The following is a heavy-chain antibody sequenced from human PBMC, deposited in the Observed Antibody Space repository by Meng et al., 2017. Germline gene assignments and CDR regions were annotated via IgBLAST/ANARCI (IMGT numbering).Heavy chain of an antibody. J-gene: IGHJ4*01. CDR1: GFTFSSYG. D-gene: IGHD2-15*01. V-gene: IGHV3-33*06. CDR2: IWYDGSNK. Sequence: GESLKISCAASGFTFSSYGMHWVRQAPGKGLEWVAVIWYDGSNKYYADSVKGRFTISRDNSKNTLYLQMNSLRAEDTAIYFCAKGLVPPCRGANCYHFDSWGRGTLVTVSS. CDR3: AKGLVPPCRGANCYHFDS.